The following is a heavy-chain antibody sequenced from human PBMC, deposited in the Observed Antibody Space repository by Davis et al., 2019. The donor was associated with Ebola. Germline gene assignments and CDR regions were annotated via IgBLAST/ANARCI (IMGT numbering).Heavy chain of an antibody. V-gene: IGHV1-18*01. D-gene: IGHD3-9*01. J-gene: IGHJ4*02. CDR1: GGTFSSYA. CDR3: VRSTYDILIDFDF. Sequence: ASVKVSCKTSGGTFSSYAISWVRQAPGQGLEWLGWISAFKGKTHYAQKFQGRMTLTTDTSTSTAYMELESLRSDDTAVYYCVRSTYDILIDFDFWGQGTLVTVSS. CDR2: ISAFKGKT.